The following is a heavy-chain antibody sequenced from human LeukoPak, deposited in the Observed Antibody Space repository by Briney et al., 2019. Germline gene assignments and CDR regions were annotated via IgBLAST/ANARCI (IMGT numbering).Heavy chain of an antibody. D-gene: IGHD3-3*01. CDR2: IYYSGST. Sequence: SETLSLTCTVSGGSISSSSYYWGWIRQPPGKGLEWIGSIYYSGSTYYNPSLKSRVTISVDTSKNQFSLKLSSVTAADTAVYYCAKFFGVVPFDYWGQGTLVTVSS. CDR3: AKFFGVVPFDY. J-gene: IGHJ4*02. CDR1: GGSISSSSYY. V-gene: IGHV4-39*07.